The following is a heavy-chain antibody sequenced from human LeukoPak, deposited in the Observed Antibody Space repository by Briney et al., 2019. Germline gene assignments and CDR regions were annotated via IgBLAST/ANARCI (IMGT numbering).Heavy chain of an antibody. CDR2: INPSGGST. Sequence: ASVKVSCKASGYTFTSYYMHWVRQAPGQGLEWMGIINPSGGSTSYAQKFQGRVTMTTDTSTSTAYMELRSLRSDDTAVYYCARDPYYYDSSGPRPLDYWGQGTLVTVSS. CDR3: ARDPYYYDSSGPRPLDY. J-gene: IGHJ4*02. CDR1: GYTFTSYY. V-gene: IGHV1-46*01. D-gene: IGHD3-22*01.